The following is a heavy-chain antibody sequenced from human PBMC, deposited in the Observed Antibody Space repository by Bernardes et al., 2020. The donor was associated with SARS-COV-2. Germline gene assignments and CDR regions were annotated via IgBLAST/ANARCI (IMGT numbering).Heavy chain of an antibody. Sequence: SETLSLTCTVSGGSISSYYWSWIRQPPGKGLEWNGYIYYSGSTNYNPSLKSRVTISVDTSKNQFSLKLSSVTAADTAVYYCARVGDIDAFDIWGQGTMVTVSS. CDR1: GGSISSYY. D-gene: IGHD3-16*01. V-gene: IGHV4-59*01. CDR3: ARVGDIDAFDI. CDR2: IYYSGST. J-gene: IGHJ3*02.